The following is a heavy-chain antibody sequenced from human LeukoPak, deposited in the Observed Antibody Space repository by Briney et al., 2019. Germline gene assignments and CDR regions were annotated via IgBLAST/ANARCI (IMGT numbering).Heavy chain of an antibody. CDR2: ISGSGGST. J-gene: IGHJ4*02. V-gene: IGHV3-23*01. D-gene: IGHD3-10*01. Sequence: GGAPGISLAAPGFTLFSHSISWGRPGPREGVGWVSAISGSGGSTYYADSVKGRFTISRDNSKNTLYLQMNSLRAEDTAVYYCAKDMRGPYYFDYWGQGTLVTVSS. CDR1: GFTLFSHS. CDR3: AKDMRGPYYFDY.